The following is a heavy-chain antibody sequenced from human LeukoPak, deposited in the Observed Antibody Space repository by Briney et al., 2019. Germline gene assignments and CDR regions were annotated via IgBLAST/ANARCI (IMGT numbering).Heavy chain of an antibody. V-gene: IGHV2-5*01. CDR2: IYWNDDK. CDR3: AHSLGRHSPDYYDSSGYPGTYYFDY. CDR1: GFSLSTSGVG. Sequence: SGPTLVNPTQTLTLTCTFSGFSLSTSGVGVGWIRQPPGKALEWLALIYWNDDKRYSPSLKSRLTITKDTSKNQVVLTMTNMDPVDTATYYCAHSLGRHSPDYYDSSGYPGTYYFDYWGQGTLVTVSS. J-gene: IGHJ4*02. D-gene: IGHD3-22*01.